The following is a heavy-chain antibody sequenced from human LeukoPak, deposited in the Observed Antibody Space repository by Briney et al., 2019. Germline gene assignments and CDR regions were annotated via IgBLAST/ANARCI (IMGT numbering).Heavy chain of an antibody. V-gene: IGHV4-28*05. D-gene: IGHD1-14*01. Sequence: SETLSLTCGVSGYSISSSKWWDWIRQPPGKGLEWIGYIYHSGSIYYNPSLKSRVTMSVDTSKNQFSLKLSSVTAVDTAVHYCARITGYYGMDVWGQGTTVTVSS. CDR2: IYHSGSI. CDR3: ARITGYYGMDV. CDR1: GYSISSSKW. J-gene: IGHJ6*02.